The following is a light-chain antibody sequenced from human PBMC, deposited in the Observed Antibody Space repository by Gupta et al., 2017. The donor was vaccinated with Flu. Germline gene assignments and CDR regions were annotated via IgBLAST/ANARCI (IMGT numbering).Light chain of an antibody. CDR2: VNN. Sequence: TISCTGSSSNIGAGSAVQCYQQLPATAPNLLIFVNNNRPSGVPDRFSGAKSAASASLAITGLQSDDEADYYCQSYDHRLSGSWVFGTGTKLNVL. J-gene: IGLJ1*01. CDR3: QSYDHRLSGSWV. V-gene: IGLV1-40*01. CDR1: SSNIGAGSA.